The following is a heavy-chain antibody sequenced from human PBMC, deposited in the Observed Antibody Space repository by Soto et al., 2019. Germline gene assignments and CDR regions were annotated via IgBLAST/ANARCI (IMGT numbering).Heavy chain of an antibody. CDR1: GFTFSSYG. J-gene: IGHJ5*02. CDR3: AKVSHVDGYSYGPGT. CDR2: ISYDGSNK. D-gene: IGHD5-18*01. V-gene: IGHV3-30*18. Sequence: GGSLRLSCAASGFTFSSYGMHWVRQAPGKGLEWVAVISYDGSNKYYADSVKGRFTIPRDNSKNTLYLQMNSLRAEDTAVYYCAKVSHVDGYSYGPGTWGQGTLVTVSS.